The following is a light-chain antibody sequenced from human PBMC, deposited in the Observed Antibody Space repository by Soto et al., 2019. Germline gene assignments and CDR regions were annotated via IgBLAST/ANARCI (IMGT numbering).Light chain of an antibody. J-gene: IGKJ4*01. CDR2: GAS. CDR3: QQYNKWPPLT. CDR1: QSVNND. Sequence: EIVMTQSPATLSVSPGERVTLSCRASQSVNNDLAWYQQKPGQAPRLLIYGASTRATGIPARFSGSGSGTEFTLTISSLQSEDFAVYYCQQYNKWPPLTFGGGTKVDIK. V-gene: IGKV3-15*01.